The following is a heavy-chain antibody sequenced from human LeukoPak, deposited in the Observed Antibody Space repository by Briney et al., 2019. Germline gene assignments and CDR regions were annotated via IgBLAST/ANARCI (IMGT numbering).Heavy chain of an antibody. D-gene: IGHD2-2*01. Sequence: ASVKVSCKVSGYTPTELSMHWVRQAPGKGLEWMGGFDPEDGETIYAQRFQGRVTMTEDTSTDTAYMELSSLRSEDTAVYYCATGGYCSSTSCYAFDIWGQGTMVTVSS. J-gene: IGHJ3*02. V-gene: IGHV1-24*01. CDR1: GYTPTELS. CDR3: ATGGYCSSTSCYAFDI. CDR2: FDPEDGET.